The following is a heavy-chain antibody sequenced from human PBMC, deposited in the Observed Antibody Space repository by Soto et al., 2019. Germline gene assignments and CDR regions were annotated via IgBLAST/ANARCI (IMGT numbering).Heavy chain of an antibody. D-gene: IGHD5-12*01. J-gene: IGHJ4*02. CDR2: ISTSGSTI. V-gene: IGHV3-48*03. CDR3: VRGETWLQLSYYFDY. Sequence: PGGSLRLSCAASGFTFSSYEMNWVRQAPGKGLEWVSYISTSGSTIYYADSVKGRFTISRDNAKNSLYLQMYTLRAEDTAVYYCVRGETWLQLSYYFDYWGQGILVTVSS. CDR1: GFTFSSYE.